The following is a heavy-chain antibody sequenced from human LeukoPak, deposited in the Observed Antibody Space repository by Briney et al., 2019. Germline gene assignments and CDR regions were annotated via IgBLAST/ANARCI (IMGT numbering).Heavy chain of an antibody. V-gene: IGHV4-39*01. Sequence: SETLSLTCTVSGGSISSSSYYWGWIRQPPGKGLEWIGSVYYSGSTYYNPSLKSRVTISIETSKKQFSLKVSSVTATDTAVYYCARLLVVEGFDFWGQGTLVTVSS. J-gene: IGHJ4*02. D-gene: IGHD2-2*01. CDR1: GGSISSSSYY. CDR2: VYYSGST. CDR3: ARLLVVEGFDF.